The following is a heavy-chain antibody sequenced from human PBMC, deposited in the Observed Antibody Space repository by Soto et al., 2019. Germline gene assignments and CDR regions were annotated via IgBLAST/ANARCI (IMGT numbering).Heavy chain of an antibody. Sequence: QVQLVQSGAEEKKPGASVKVSCKASGYTFTSYAMHWVRQAPGQRLEWMGWINAGNGNTKYSQKFQGRVTITRDTSASTAYMELSSLRSEDTAVYYCARGWVVVTDPDYWGQGTLVTVSS. CDR1: GYTFTSYA. D-gene: IGHD2-21*02. V-gene: IGHV1-3*05. CDR3: ARGWVVVTDPDY. CDR2: INAGNGNT. J-gene: IGHJ4*02.